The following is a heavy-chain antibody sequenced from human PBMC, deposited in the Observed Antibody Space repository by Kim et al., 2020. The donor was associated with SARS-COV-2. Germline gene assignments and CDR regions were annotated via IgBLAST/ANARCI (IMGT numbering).Heavy chain of an antibody. CDR2: IIPIFGTA. V-gene: IGHV1-69*13. CDR1: GGTFSSYA. J-gene: IGHJ4*02. D-gene: IGHD6-19*01. Sequence: SVKVSCKASGGTFSSYAISWVRQAPGQGLEWMGGIIPIFGTANYAQKFQGRVTITADESTSTAYMELSSLRSEDTAVYYCARERGQEQWLVHSDYWGQGTLVTVSS. CDR3: ARERGQEQWLVHSDY.